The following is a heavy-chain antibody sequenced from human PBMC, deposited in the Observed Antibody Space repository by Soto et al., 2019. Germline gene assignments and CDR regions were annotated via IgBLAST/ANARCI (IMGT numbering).Heavy chain of an antibody. Sequence: QVQLQESGPGLVKPSETMSLSCTVSGGSISSYYWSWFRQSPGKRMEWIGYVHHSWGSSYNPFLQSRGAISLDPPKSQFSLKVTSVTATDTAVYYCARQGFGPLHGLVDVWGQGTTVTVSS. CDR2: VHHSWGS. CDR3: ARQGFGPLHGLVDV. D-gene: IGHD3-10*01. CDR1: GGSISSYY. J-gene: IGHJ6*02. V-gene: IGHV4-59*08.